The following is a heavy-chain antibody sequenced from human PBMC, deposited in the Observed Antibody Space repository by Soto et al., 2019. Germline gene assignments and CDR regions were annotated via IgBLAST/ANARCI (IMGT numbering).Heavy chain of an antibody. J-gene: IGHJ6*02. CDR1: GFTFSSYW. D-gene: IGHD4-17*01. Sequence: EVQLVESGGGLVQPGGSLRLSCAASGFTFSSYWMHWVRQAPGKGLVWVSRINSDGSNTRYADSVKGRFTISRDNAKNTLYLQMNSLRAEDTALYYCARHPGTSKHYYGMGVWGQGTTVTVSS. CDR3: ARHPGTSKHYYGMGV. V-gene: IGHV3-74*01. CDR2: INSDGSNT.